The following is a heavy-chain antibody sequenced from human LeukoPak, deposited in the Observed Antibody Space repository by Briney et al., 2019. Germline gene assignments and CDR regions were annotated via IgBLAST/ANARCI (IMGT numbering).Heavy chain of an antibody. CDR1: GFIFSNYR. CDR2: IKQDGSEK. CDR3: VGLGENY. Sequence: GSLRLSCAASGFIFSNYRMNWVRQASGKGLEWVANIKQDGSEKYYVDSVKGRFTISRDDAKNSLYLQMNSLRAEDTAVYYCVGLGENYWGQGTLVTVSS. D-gene: IGHD3-10*01. J-gene: IGHJ4*02. V-gene: IGHV3-7*02.